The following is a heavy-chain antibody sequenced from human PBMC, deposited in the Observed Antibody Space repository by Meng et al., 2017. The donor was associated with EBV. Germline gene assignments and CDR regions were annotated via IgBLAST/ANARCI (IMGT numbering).Heavy chain of an antibody. Sequence: QVPLVQYGACSKKPRSSVKVSSKPPGGTFRSDAVSWVRQAPGQGLEWMGGLIPMSDAPYYAQKFQDRVTITADESTSTHYMDLSGLRSEDTAVYYCASESGRGFTPDYWGQGTLVTVSS. D-gene: IGHD3-10*01. V-gene: IGHV1-69*01. CDR3: ASESGRGFTPDY. CDR2: LIPMSDAP. CDR1: GGTFRSDA. J-gene: IGHJ4*02.